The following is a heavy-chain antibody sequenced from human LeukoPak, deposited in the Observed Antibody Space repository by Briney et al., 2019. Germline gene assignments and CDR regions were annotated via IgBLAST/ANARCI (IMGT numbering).Heavy chain of an antibody. J-gene: IGHJ4*02. D-gene: IGHD6-13*01. CDR3: ARFSSSSSYFDY. Sequence: PSETLSLTCTVSGGSISSSSYYWGWIRQPPGKGLEGIGSIYYSGSTYYNPSLKSRVTISVDTSKNQFSLKLSSVTAADTAVYYCARFSSSSSYFDYWGQGTLVTVYS. CDR2: IYYSGST. V-gene: IGHV4-39*01. CDR1: GGSISSSSYY.